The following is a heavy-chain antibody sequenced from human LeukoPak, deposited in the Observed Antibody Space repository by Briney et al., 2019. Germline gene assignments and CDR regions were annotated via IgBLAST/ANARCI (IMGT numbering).Heavy chain of an antibody. CDR2: IYYSGST. J-gene: IGHJ4*02. D-gene: IGHD2-21*01. CDR3: ARHSLILFDY. CDR1: GGSISSYY. Sequence: SETLSLTCTVSGGSISSYYWSWIRQPPGKGLEWIGYIYYSGSTNYNPSLKSRVTISVDTSKNQFSLKLSSVTAADTAVYYCARHSLILFDYWGQGTLVTVSS. V-gene: IGHV4-59*01.